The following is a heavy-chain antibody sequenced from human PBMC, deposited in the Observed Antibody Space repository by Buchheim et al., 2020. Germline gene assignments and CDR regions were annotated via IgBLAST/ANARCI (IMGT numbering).Heavy chain of an antibody. CDR1: GFSFSPFG. J-gene: IGHJ4*02. D-gene: IGHD6-19*01. V-gene: IGHV3-21*01. CDR3: ARDFSGWSRDY. CDR2: VGSGHHT. Sequence: DVHLVESGGGLVMPGESLRLSCMTSGFSFSPFGMTWVRQAPGKGLEWVATVGSGHHTFYADLVEGRFTVYRDNARSSVDLQLNSLRVEDTAVYFCARDFSGWSRDYWGQGTL.